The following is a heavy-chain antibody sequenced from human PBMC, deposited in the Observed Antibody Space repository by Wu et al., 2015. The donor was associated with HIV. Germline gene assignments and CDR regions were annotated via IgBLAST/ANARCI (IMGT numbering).Heavy chain of an antibody. V-gene: IGHV1-24*01. CDR2: FDPEDGET. Sequence: QVQLVQSGAEVKKPGASVKVSCKVSGYTLTELSMHWVRQAPGKGLEWMGGFDPEDGETIYAQKFQGRVTMTEDTSTDTAYMELSSLRSEDTAVYYCATAANYYDSSGYVNAFDIWGQGTMVTVSS. CDR1: GYTLTELS. CDR3: ATAANYYDSSGYVNAFDI. J-gene: IGHJ3*02. D-gene: IGHD3-22*01.